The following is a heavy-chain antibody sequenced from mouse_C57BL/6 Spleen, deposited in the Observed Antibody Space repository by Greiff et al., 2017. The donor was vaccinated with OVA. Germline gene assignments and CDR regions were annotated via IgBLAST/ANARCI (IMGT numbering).Heavy chain of an antibody. J-gene: IGHJ2*01. Sequence: QVQLQQPGAELVMPGASVKLSCKASGYTFTSYWMHWVKQRPGQGLEWIGEIDPSDSYTNYNQKFKGKSTLTVDKSSSTAYMQLSSLTSEDSAVYYCARSGGVTTKVDYWGQGTTLTVSS. CDR3: ARSGGVTTKVDY. CDR1: GYTFTSYW. CDR2: IDPSDSYT. D-gene: IGHD2-2*01. V-gene: IGHV1-69*01.